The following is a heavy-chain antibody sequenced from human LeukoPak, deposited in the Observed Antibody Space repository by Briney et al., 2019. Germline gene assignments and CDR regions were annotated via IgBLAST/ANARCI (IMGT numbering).Heavy chain of an antibody. CDR1: GGSISSSSYY. Sequence: SETLSLTCTVSGGSISSSSYYWGWIRQPPGKGLEWIGSIYYSGSTYYNPSLKSRVTISVDTSKNQFSLKLSSVTAADTAVYYCASADDYGPPSGFDYWGQGTLVTVSS. D-gene: IGHD4-17*01. J-gene: IGHJ4*02. V-gene: IGHV4-39*01. CDR3: ASADDYGPPSGFDY. CDR2: IYYSGST.